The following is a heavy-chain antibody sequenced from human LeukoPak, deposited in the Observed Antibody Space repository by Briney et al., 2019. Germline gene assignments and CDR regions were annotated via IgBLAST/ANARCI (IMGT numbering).Heavy chain of an antibody. CDR1: GGSITRSSYH. D-gene: IGHD4-11*01. CDR2: IYYSGTT. CDR3: ATTNDYTRGAYDY. J-gene: IGHJ4*02. Sequence: SETLSLTCTVSGGSITRSSYHWGWIRQPPGTGLEWIGSIYYSGTTYYNPSLKSRVTILVDTSKNQFSLRLSSVNAADTAVYYCATTNDYTRGAYDYWGQGTLVTVSS. V-gene: IGHV4-39*07.